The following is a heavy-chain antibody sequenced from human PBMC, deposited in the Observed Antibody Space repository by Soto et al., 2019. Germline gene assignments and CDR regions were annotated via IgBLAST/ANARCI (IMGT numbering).Heavy chain of an antibody. D-gene: IGHD2-15*01. CDR3: ARTAAELCSGGSCYFDY. CDR1: GGTFSSYT. CDR2: IIPILGIA. V-gene: IGHV1-69*02. Sequence: SVKVSCKASGGTFSSYTISWVRQAPGQGLEWMGRIIPILGIANYAQKFQGRVTITADKSTSTAYMELSSLRSEDTAVYYCARTAAELCSGGSCYFDYWGQGTLVTVSS. J-gene: IGHJ4*02.